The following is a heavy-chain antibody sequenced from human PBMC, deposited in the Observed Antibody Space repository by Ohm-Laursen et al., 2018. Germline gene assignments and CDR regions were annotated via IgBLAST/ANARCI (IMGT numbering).Heavy chain of an antibody. D-gene: IGHD2-2*01. J-gene: IGHJ5*02. CDR3: ARPHCSSTSCYLWFDP. CDR2: IGAYSGNT. V-gene: IGHV1-18*01. Sequence: ATVKISCKASGYIFTDYGIAWVRQAPGQGLEWMGRIGAYSGNTNYAQRFQGRVTITTDTSTSTAYMELRSLRSDDTAVYYCARPHCSSTSCYLWFDPWGQGTLVTVSS. CDR1: GYIFTDYG.